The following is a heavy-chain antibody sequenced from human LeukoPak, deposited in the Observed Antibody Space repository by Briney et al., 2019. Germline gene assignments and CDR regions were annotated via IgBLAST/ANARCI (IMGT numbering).Heavy chain of an antibody. V-gene: IGHV3-23*01. D-gene: IGHD6-13*01. CDR2: FSGSGSRT. CDR3: AKTNAPYSSSWDNSPGAFDI. J-gene: IGHJ3*02. CDR1: GFTFSSYG. Sequence: GGSLRLSCAASGFTFSSYGLSWVRQAPGKGLEWVSSFSGSGSRTYYADSVKGRFTVSRDNSKNTLYLQMSSLRAEDTAVYYCAKTNAPYSSSWDNSPGAFDIWGQGTMATVSS.